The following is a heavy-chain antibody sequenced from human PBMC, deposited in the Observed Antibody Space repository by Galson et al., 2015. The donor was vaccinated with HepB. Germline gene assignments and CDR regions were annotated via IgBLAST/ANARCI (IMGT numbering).Heavy chain of an antibody. CDR2: ISSETTTI. Sequence: LRLSCAASGFTFGKFAMNWVRQPPGKGLEWVAYISSETTTIYYTDSVKGRFTISRDNAKNSLSLQMNRLRDEDTAVYYCARDFRPTDYYYYGMDFWGQGTTVAVSS. J-gene: IGHJ6*02. V-gene: IGHV3-48*02. CDR3: ARDFRPTDYYYYGMDF. CDR1: GFTFGKFA.